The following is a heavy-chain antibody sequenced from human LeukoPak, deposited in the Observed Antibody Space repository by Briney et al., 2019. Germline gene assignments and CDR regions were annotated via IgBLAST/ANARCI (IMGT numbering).Heavy chain of an antibody. CDR3: ARGRIRITIFGVVNNWFDP. CDR2: INHSGST. J-gene: IGHJ5*02. V-gene: IGHV4-34*01. Sequence: SETLSLTCAVYGGSFSGYYWSWIRQPPGKGLEWIGEINHSGSTNYNPSLKSRVIISVETSKNQFSLKLSSVTAADTAVYYCARGRIRITIFGVVNNWFDPWGQGTLVTVSS. CDR1: GGSFSGYY. D-gene: IGHD3-3*01.